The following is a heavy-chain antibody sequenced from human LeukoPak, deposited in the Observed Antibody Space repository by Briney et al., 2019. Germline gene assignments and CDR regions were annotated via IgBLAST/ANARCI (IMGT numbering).Heavy chain of an antibody. CDR1: GYSFTNYW. V-gene: IGHV5-51*01. D-gene: IGHD5-24*01. CDR3: ARRGDMAAIDY. J-gene: IGHJ4*02. Sequence: PGESLKISCKGSGYSFTNYWIGWARQMPGEGLEWMGIVYPGDSDTRYSPSFQGQVTISADKSITTAYLQWDSLKASDSAKYYCARRGDMAAIDYWGQGTLVTVSS. CDR2: VYPGDSDT.